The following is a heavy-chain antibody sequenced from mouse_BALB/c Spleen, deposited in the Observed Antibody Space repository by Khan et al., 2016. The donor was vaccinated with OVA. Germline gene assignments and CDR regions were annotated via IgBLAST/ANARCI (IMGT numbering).Heavy chain of an antibody. D-gene: IGHD1-3*01. CDR3: TNHDGYIDY. CDR2: ISYSGST. J-gene: IGHJ2*01. Sequence: VQLKESGPGLVKPSQSLSLTCTVTGYSITSDYAWNWIRQFPGNKLEWMGYISYSGSTNYNPSLKSRISITRDTSKNQFFLQLNSVTTEDTATYYCTNHDGYIDYWGQGTTLTVSS. V-gene: IGHV3-2*02. CDR1: GYSITSDYA.